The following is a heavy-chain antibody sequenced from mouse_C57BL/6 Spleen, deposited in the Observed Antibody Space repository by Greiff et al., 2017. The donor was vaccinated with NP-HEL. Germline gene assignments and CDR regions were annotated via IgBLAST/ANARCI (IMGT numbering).Heavy chain of an antibody. V-gene: IGHV3-1*01. CDR3: ASGSSGYLAWFAY. CDR2: ISYSGST. Sequence: VQLKESGPGMVKPSQSLSLTCTVTGYSITSGYDWHWIRHFPGNKLEWMGYISYSGSTNYNPSLKSRISITHDTSKNHFFLKLNSVTTEDTATYYCASGSSGYLAWFAYWGQGTLVTVSA. D-gene: IGHD3-2*02. CDR1: GYSITSGYD. J-gene: IGHJ3*01.